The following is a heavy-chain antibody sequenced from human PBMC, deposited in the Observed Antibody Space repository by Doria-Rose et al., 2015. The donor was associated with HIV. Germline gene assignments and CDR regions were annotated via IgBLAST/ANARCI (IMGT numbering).Heavy chain of an antibody. CDR3: ARIKSSRWYHKYYFDF. CDR1: GVSLSSPGMG. V-gene: IGHV2-26*01. D-gene: IGHD6-13*01. J-gene: IGHJ4*02. CDR2: IFSDDER. Sequence: QITLKESGPVLAKPTETLTLTCTVSGVSLSSPGMGVSWIRQPPGKALEWLAHIFSDDERSYKKSLKSRLTISRGTSKSQVVLTMTDMEPVDTATYYCARIKSSRWYHKYYFDFWGQGTLVIVSA.